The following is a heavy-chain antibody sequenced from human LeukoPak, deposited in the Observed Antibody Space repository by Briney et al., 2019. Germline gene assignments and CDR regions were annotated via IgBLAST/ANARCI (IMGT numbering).Heavy chain of an antibody. D-gene: IGHD4-23*01. V-gene: IGHV4-30-4*08. Sequence: PSQTLSLTCTVSGGSISSGAYYWGWIRQPPGKGLEWIGYIYYSGSTYYNPSLKSRVTISVDTSKNQFSLKLSSVTAADTAVYYCARKSRVTPWYFDLWGRGTLVTVSS. CDR1: GGSISSGAYY. J-gene: IGHJ2*01. CDR3: ARKSRVTPWYFDL. CDR2: IYYSGST.